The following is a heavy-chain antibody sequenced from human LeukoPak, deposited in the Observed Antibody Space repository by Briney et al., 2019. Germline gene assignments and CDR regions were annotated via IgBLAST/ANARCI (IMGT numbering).Heavy chain of an antibody. Sequence: GASVKVSCKASGYTFTSYDINWVRQATGQGLEWMGWMNPNSGSTGYAQKFQGRVTMTRNTSISTAYMELSSLRSEDTAVYYCARGPHYCTNGVCYDYWGQGTLVTVSS. CDR1: GYTFTSYD. D-gene: IGHD2-8*01. CDR3: ARGPHYCTNGVCYDY. J-gene: IGHJ4*02. V-gene: IGHV1-8*01. CDR2: MNPNSGST.